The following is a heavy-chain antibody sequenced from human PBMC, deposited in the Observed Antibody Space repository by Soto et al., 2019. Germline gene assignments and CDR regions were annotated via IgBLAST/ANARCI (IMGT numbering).Heavy chain of an antibody. Sequence: EVQLLESGGGLVQPGGSLRLSCAASGVTFSNYAMTWVRQAPGKGLDGVSGISDSGGRTYYADSVKGRFTISRDNSKNTLYLQMNSLRAEDTAVYYCAKDLYSRQVSVFDYWGQGALVTVSS. CDR2: ISDSGGRT. CDR3: AKDLYSRQVSVFDY. J-gene: IGHJ4*02. CDR1: GVTFSNYA. D-gene: IGHD6-13*01. V-gene: IGHV3-23*01.